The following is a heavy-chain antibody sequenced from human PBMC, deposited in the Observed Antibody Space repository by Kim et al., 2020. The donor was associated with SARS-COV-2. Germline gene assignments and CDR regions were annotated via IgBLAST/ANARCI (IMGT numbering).Heavy chain of an antibody. D-gene: IGHD3-22*01. Sequence: SETLSLTCTVSGGSISSSSYYWGWIRQPPGKGLEWIGSIYYSGSTYYNPSLKSRVTISVDTSKNQFSLKLSSVTAADTAVYYCARHGAMIVVVSRYFDLWGRGTLVTVSX. CDR1: GGSISSSSYY. CDR2: IYYSGST. CDR3: ARHGAMIVVVSRYFDL. J-gene: IGHJ2*01. V-gene: IGHV4-39*01.